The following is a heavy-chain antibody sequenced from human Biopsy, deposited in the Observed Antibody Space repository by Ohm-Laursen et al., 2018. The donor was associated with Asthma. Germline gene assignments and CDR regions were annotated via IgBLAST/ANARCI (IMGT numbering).Heavy chain of an antibody. J-gene: IGHJ6*02. D-gene: IGHD1-26*01. CDR1: GFTFSHYN. CDR3: ARGSSSRLSQWALLVSGGKRAHSYYGMDV. Sequence: LSLTCAASGFTFSHYNMNWVRQAPGKGLEWVSSITDTSRYIKYADSVKGRFTISRDNAKNSLYLQMNSLRAEDTAVYYCARGSSSRLSQWALLVSGGKRAHSYYGMDVWGQGTTVTVSS. V-gene: IGHV3-21*01. CDR2: ITDTSRYI.